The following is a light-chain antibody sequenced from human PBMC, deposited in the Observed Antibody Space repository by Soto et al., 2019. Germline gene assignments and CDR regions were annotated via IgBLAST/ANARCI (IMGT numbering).Light chain of an antibody. J-gene: IGKJ2*01. CDR2: GAS. Sequence: EIVMTQSPATLSVSQGERATLSCRASQSVSSNLAWYQQKPGQAPRLLIYGASTRAPGIPARSSGSGSGTEPTLTFSSPQSADVPVYYCQHYTKCPPYTFGQWPKLQIK. CDR1: QSVSSN. V-gene: IGKV3-15*01. CDR3: QHYTKCPPYT.